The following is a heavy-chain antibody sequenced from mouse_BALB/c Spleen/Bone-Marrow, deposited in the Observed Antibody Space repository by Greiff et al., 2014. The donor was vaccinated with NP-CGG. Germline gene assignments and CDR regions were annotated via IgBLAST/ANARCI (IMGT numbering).Heavy chain of an antibody. J-gene: IGHJ3*01. CDR1: GYTFTNYW. CDR2: INPSTGYT. CDR3: TRRAYGGSYGFAY. Sequence: QVQLQQSGAELAKPGASVKMSCKASGYTFTNYWMHWGKQRPGQGLEWIGYINPSTGYTEYNQKFKDKATLTADKSSSTAYMQLSSLTSEDSSVFYCTRRAYGGSYGFAYWGQGTLVTVSA. V-gene: IGHV1-7*01. D-gene: IGHD1-1*01.